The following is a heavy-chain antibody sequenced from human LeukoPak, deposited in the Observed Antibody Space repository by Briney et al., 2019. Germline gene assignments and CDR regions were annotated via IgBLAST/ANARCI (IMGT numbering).Heavy chain of an antibody. CDR3: ARQVVALDY. CDR2: IYHSGST. Sequence: PSETLSLTCTVSGYSISSGYYWGWIRQPPGKGLEWIGSIYHSGSTYYNPSLKSRVTISVDTSKNQFSLKLSSVTAADTAVYYCARQVVALDYWGQGTLVTVSS. D-gene: IGHD2-15*01. J-gene: IGHJ4*02. V-gene: IGHV4-38-2*02. CDR1: GYSISSGYY.